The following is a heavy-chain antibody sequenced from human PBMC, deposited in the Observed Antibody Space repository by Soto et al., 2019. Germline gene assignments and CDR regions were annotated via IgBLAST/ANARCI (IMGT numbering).Heavy chain of an antibody. V-gene: IGHV3-43*01. CDR2: ISWDGGST. D-gene: IGHD6-13*01. J-gene: IGHJ5*02. CDR3: AKFEAAGNWFDP. Sequence: GGSLRLSCAASGFTFDDYTMHWVRQAPGKGLEWVSLISWDGGSTYYADSVKGRFTISRDNSKNSLYLQMNSLRTEDTALNYCAKFEAAGNWFDPWGQGTLVTVSS. CDR1: GFTFDDYT.